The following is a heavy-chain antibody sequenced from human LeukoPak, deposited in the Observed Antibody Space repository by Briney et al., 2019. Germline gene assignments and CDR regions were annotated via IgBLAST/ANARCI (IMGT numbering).Heavy chain of an antibody. CDR1: GFTFSSYS. V-gene: IGHV3-21*01. Sequence: GGSLRLSCAASGFTFSSYSMNWVRQAPGKGLEWVSSISSSSSYIYYADSVKGRFTISRDNAKNSLYLQMNSLGAEDTAVYYCARGKEGFIAAAGTFDYWGQGTLVTVSS. CDR2: ISSSSSYI. D-gene: IGHD6-13*01. CDR3: ARGKEGFIAAAGTFDY. J-gene: IGHJ4*02.